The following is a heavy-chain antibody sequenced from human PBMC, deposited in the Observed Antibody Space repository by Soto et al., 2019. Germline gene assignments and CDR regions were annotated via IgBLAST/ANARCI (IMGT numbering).Heavy chain of an antibody. CDR1: GFTFSDYY. CDR2: ISSSGSTI. CDR3: ARVERGITIFGVVIPPFDY. J-gene: IGHJ4*02. D-gene: IGHD3-3*01. V-gene: IGHV3-11*01. Sequence: QVQLVEAGGGLVKPGGSLRLSCAASGFTFSDYYMSWIRQAPGKGLEWVSYISSSGSTIYYADSVKGRFTISRDNAKNYLYLQMKSLRAEDTAVYYCARVERGITIFGVVIPPFDYWGQGTLVTVSS.